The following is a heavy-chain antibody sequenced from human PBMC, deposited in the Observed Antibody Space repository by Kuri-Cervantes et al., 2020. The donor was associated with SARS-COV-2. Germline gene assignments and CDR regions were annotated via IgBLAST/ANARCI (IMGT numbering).Heavy chain of an antibody. D-gene: IGHD2-2*01. Sequence: ASVKVSCKASGYMFTEYYIHWVRQAPGQGLEWMGWINPNSGGTKYAQKLQGRVTMTRDTSISTAYMELSRLRSDDTAVYYCARDPLVVVPAAIEFDPWGQGTLVTVSS. CDR3: ARDPLVVVPAAIEFDP. V-gene: IGHV1-2*02. J-gene: IGHJ5*02. CDR2: INPNSGGT. CDR1: GYMFTEYY.